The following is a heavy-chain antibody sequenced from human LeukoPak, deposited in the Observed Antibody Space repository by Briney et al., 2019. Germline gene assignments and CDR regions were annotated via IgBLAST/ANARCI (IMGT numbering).Heavy chain of an antibody. Sequence: SKTLSLTCTVSSGSIITSNYYGWLGRQPPGKPVWLVGNIFCSCSTYYSPSLNGRVTISVDTSMNQFSLKRNSVTAADTAVYYSGKYNGYGLIDIWGQGTMVTVSS. CDR3: GKYNGYGLIDI. J-gene: IGHJ3*02. CDR1: SGSIITSNYY. D-gene: IGHD3-10*01. V-gene: IGHV4-39*07. CDR2: IFCSCST.